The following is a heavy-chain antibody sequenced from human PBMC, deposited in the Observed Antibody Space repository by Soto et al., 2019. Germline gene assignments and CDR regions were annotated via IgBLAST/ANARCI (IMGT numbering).Heavy chain of an antibody. V-gene: IGHV4-61*01. D-gene: IGHD6-13*01. J-gene: IGHJ4*02. CDR1: GGSVSSGSYY. CDR2: IYYSGST. Sequence: SETLSLTCTVSGGSVSSGSYYWSWIRQPPGKGLEWIGYIYYSGSTNYNPSLKSRVTISVDTSKSQFSLKLSSVTAADTAVYYCARDRVAAAGTGLVFDYWGQGTLVTVSS. CDR3: ARDRVAAAGTGLVFDY.